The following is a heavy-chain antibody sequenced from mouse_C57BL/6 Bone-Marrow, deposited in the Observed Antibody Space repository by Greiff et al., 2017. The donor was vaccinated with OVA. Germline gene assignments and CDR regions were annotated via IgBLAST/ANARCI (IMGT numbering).Heavy chain of an antibody. CDR3: ARALYYYGSSLWYFDV. J-gene: IGHJ1*03. CDR2: ISDGGSYT. CDR1: GFTFSSYA. V-gene: IGHV5-4*03. Sequence: EVNLVESGGGLVKPGGSLKLSCAASGFTFSSYAMSWVRQTPEKRLEWVATISDGGSYTYYPDNVKGRFTISRDNAKNNLYLQMSHLKSEDTAMYYCARALYYYGSSLWYFDVWGTGTTVTVSS. D-gene: IGHD1-1*01.